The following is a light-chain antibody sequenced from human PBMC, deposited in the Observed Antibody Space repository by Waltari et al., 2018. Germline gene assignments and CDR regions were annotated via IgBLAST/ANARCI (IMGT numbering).Light chain of an antibody. CDR3: QQGVILPLT. J-gene: IGKJ4*01. CDR2: DTS. V-gene: IGKV3-11*01. CDR1: ESVSNY. Sequence: EIALTQSPVTLSLAAGERATLYCRASESVSNYLSWYQQKPGQSPRLLIYDTSKRATGIPGRFSVREYGTDFTRTINNLDAEDFALYYCQQGVILPLTFGGGTKVEIK.